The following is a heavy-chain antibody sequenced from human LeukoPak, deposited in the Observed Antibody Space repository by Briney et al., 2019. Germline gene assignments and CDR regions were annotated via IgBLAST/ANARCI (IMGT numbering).Heavy chain of an antibody. D-gene: IGHD2-2*02. V-gene: IGHV4-34*01. CDR2: INHSGST. CDR1: GGSFSGYY. J-gene: IGHJ4*02. CDR3: ARGVSLGYCSSTSCYNYFDY. Sequence: SETLSLTCAVYGGSFSGYYWSWIRQPPGKGLEWIGEINHSGSTNYNPSLKSRVTISVDTSKNQFSLKLSSVTAADTAVYYCARGVSLGYCSSTSCYNYFDYWGRGTLVTVSS.